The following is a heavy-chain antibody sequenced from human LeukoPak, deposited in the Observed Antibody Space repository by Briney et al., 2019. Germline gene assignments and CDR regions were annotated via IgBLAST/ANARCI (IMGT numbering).Heavy chain of an antibody. CDR3: TRDRGSLSD. J-gene: IGHJ4*02. V-gene: IGHV3-49*04. CDR1: GFTFSDHW. CDR2: IRSKAYGGTT. Sequence: PGGSLRLSCAASGFTFSDHWMSWVRQAPGKGLEWVGFIRSKAYGGTTEYAASVKGRFTISRDDSKSIAYLQMNSLKTEDTAVYYCTRDRGSLSDWGQGTLVTVSS. D-gene: IGHD1-26*01.